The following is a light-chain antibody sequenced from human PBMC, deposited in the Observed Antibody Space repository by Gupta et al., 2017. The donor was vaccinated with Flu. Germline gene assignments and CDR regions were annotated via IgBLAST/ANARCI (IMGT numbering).Light chain of an antibody. CDR1: SLRSYY. CDR2: GEN. V-gene: IGLV3-19*01. CDR3: SSRDSSANLLYV. Sequence: SSELTQALAVSVALGHTGRITCQGDSLRSYYASWYKQKPGQAPVLVLYGENNRPSGIPGRFSGSRSENSASLTITGAQAEDEADYYCSSRDSSANLLYVFGTGTKVTVL. J-gene: IGLJ1*01.